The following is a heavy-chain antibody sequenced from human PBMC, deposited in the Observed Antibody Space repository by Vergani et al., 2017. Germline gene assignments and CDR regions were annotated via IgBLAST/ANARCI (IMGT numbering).Heavy chain of an antibody. CDR2: LSASDRRT. D-gene: IGHD2-2*01. J-gene: IGHJ4*02. Sequence: EVQLLESGGDLVQPGGSLRLSCAASGFTFIMHAMSWVRQAPGKGLEWVSTLSASDRRTHYADSVKGRFTISRDNAKNSLYLQMNSLRAEDTAVYYCAREGDIVVVPAAIDYWGQGTLVTVSS. CDR3: AREGDIVVVPAAIDY. V-gene: IGHV3-23*01. CDR1: GFTFIMHA.